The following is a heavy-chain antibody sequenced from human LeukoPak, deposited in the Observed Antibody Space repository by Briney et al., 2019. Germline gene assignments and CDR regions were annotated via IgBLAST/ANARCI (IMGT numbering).Heavy chain of an antibody. CDR3: ARDAQRGFDYSNSLEY. V-gene: IGHV3-33*01. CDR2: IWSDGSNR. CDR1: GFIFSHYG. Sequence: PGGSLRLSCAASGFIFSHYGMRWVRQAPGKGLEWVAVIWSDGSNRFYAGSVKGRFTISRDNSKNTLFLQMNSLRAEDTAMYYCARDAQRGFDYSNSLEYWGHGTLVTVSS. D-gene: IGHD4-11*01. J-gene: IGHJ4*01.